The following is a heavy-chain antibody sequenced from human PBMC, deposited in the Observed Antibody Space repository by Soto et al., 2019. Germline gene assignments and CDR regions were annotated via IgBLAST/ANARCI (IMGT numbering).Heavy chain of an antibody. V-gene: IGHV3-43*01. Sequence: GGSLKLSCAASGFTFDDYTMHWVRQAPGKGLEWVSLISWDGGSTYYADSVKGRFTISRDNSKNSLYLQMNSLRTEDTALYYCAKGEYTIFGVVTSSGMDVWGQGTTVTVSS. CDR2: ISWDGGST. CDR3: AKGEYTIFGVVTSSGMDV. J-gene: IGHJ6*02. D-gene: IGHD3-3*01. CDR1: GFTFDDYT.